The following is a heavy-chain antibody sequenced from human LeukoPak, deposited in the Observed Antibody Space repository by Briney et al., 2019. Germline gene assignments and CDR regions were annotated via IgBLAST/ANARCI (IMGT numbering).Heavy chain of an antibody. Sequence: PGGSLRLSCAASGFTFSSYSMNWVRQAPGRGLEWVSSISTTSNYIYYADSVKGRFTISRDNAENSLYLQMNSLRAEDTAVYYCARVHSGSPHWGQGTLVTVSS. CDR2: ISTTSNYI. J-gene: IGHJ4*02. CDR3: ARVHSGSPH. V-gene: IGHV3-21*01. D-gene: IGHD1-26*01. CDR1: GFTFSSYS.